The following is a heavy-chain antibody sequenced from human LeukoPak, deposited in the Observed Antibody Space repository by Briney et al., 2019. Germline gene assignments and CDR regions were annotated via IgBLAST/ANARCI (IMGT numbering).Heavy chain of an antibody. CDR1: GFTFDDYG. J-gene: IGHJ4*02. CDR3: ARNPGANLYTYSFAY. CDR2: INWNGGST. Sequence: GGSLRLSCAASGFTFDDYGMSWVRQAPGKGLEWVSGINWNGGSTSYADSVKGRFTFSRDNAKNSLHLQMSGLRAEDTALYYCARNPGANLYTYSFAYWGQGALVTVSS. D-gene: IGHD1-26*01. V-gene: IGHV3-20*04.